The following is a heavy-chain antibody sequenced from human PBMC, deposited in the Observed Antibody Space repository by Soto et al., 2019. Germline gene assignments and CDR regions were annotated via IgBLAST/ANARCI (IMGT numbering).Heavy chain of an antibody. Sequence: SETLSLTCAVSGGSISSGGYSWSWIRQPPGKGLEWIGYIYHSGSTYYNPSLKSRVTISVDRSKNQFSLKVSSVTAADTAVYYCARVVRDSSGYYLDYWGQGTLVTVSS. CDR2: IYHSGST. J-gene: IGHJ4*02. CDR1: GGSISSGGYS. D-gene: IGHD3-22*01. CDR3: ARVVRDSSGYYLDY. V-gene: IGHV4-30-2*01.